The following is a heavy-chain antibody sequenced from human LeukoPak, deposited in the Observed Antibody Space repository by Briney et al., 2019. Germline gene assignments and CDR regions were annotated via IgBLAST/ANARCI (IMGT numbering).Heavy chain of an antibody. J-gene: IGHJ5*02. D-gene: IGHD2-2*01. CDR3: ARLGRRSFIVVVPAAPFDP. CDR2: INHSGST. CDR1: GGSFSGYY. Sequence: SETLSLTCAVYGGSFSGYYWSWIRQPPGKGLEWIGEINHSGSTNYNPSLKSRVTISVDTSKNQFSLKLSSVTAVDTAVYYCARLGRRSFIVVVPAAPFDPWGQGTLVTVSS. V-gene: IGHV4-34*01.